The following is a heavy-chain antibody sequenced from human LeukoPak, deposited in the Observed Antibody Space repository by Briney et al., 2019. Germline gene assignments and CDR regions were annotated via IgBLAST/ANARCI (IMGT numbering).Heavy chain of an antibody. Sequence: PGGSLRLSCAASGFTFSSYGMHWVRQAPGKGLEWVAFIRYDGSNKYYADSVKGRFTISRDNSKNTLYLQMNSLRAEDTAVYYCAKPLGSLAGWGDFDYWGQGTLVTVSS. V-gene: IGHV3-30*02. CDR2: IRYDGSNK. CDR1: GFTFSSYG. D-gene: IGHD3-10*01. J-gene: IGHJ4*02. CDR3: AKPLGSLAGWGDFDY.